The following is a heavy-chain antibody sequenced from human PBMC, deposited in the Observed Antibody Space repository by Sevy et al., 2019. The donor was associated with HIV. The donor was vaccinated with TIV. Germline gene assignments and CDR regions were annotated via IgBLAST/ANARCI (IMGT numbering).Heavy chain of an antibody. CDR3: ARAVTGSGSYYLDAFDI. Sequence: ASVKVSCKASGYTFTGYYMHWVRQAPGQGLEWMGWINPNSGGTNYVQKFQGRVTMTRDTSISTAYMELSRLRSDDTAVYYCARAVTGSGSYYLDAFDIWGQGTMVTVSS. CDR1: GYTFTGYY. J-gene: IGHJ3*02. CDR2: INPNSGGT. D-gene: IGHD3-10*01. V-gene: IGHV1-2*02.